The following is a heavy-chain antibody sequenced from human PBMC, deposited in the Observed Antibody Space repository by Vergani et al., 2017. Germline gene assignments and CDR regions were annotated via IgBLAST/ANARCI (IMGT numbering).Heavy chain of an antibody. CDR3: ARVRGVFCSSTSCYGPGFDP. CDR2: MNPNSGNT. D-gene: IGHD2-2*01. CDR1: GYTFTSYD. Sequence: QVQLVQSGAEVKKPGASVKVSCKASGYTFTSYDINWVRQATGQGLEWMGWMNPNSGNTGYAQKFQGRVTMTRNTSISTAYMELSSLRSEDTAVYYCARVRGVFCSSTSCYGPGFDPWGQGTLVTVSS. J-gene: IGHJ5*02. V-gene: IGHV1-8*01.